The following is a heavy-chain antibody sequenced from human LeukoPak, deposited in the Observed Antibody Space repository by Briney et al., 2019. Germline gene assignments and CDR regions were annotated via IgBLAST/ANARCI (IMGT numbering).Heavy chain of an antibody. CDR2: ISAYNGNT. CDR1: GGTFSSYA. V-gene: IGHV1-18*01. D-gene: IGHD6-13*01. Sequence: GASVKVSCKASGGTFSSYAISWVRQAPGQGLEWMGWISAYNGNTNYAQKLQGRVTMTTDTSTSTAYMELRSLRSDDTAVYYCARVGLSPYSSFPFYWGQGTLVTVSS. CDR3: ARVGLSPYSSFPFY. J-gene: IGHJ4*02.